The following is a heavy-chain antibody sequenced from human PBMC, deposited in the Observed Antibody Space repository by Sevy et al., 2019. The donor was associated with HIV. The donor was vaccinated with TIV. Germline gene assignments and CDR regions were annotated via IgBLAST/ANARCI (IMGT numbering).Heavy chain of an antibody. CDR2: ISSSSNYI. J-gene: IGHJ3*02. D-gene: IGHD3-10*01. CDR1: GFTFNTYT. Sequence: GGSLRLSCAASGFTFNTYTMNWVRQAPGKGLEWVSSISSSSNYIYYADSMKGRFTISRDNANNSLYLQMNSLRAEDTAVYYCARPYGSGSWEAFDIWGQGTKVTVSS. V-gene: IGHV3-21*01. CDR3: ARPYGSGSWEAFDI.